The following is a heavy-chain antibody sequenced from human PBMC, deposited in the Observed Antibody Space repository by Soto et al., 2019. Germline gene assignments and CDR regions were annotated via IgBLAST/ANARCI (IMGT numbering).Heavy chain of an antibody. V-gene: IGHV4-34*01. Sequence: SETLSLTCAVYGGSFSGYYWSWILQPPGKGLEWIGEINHSGSTNYNPSLKSRVTISVDTSKNQFSLKLSSVTAADTAVYYCARGQGKGYSKVYYYYGMDVWGQGTTVTVSS. CDR1: GGSFSGYY. CDR3: ARGQGKGYSKVYYYYGMDV. J-gene: IGHJ6*02. D-gene: IGHD4-4*01. CDR2: INHSGST.